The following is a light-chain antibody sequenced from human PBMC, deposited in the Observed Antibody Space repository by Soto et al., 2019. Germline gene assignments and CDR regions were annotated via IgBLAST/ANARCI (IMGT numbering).Light chain of an antibody. V-gene: IGKV3-20*01. CDR1: QSLTNSF. J-gene: IGKJ5*01. Sequence: EFVLTQSPGTLSLSPGERATLSCRASQSLTNSFIAWYQQRPGQAPRLLIYDTSSRASGIPDRFSGSGSGTDFTLTISRLETEDFAVSYCQQYGTSEIIFGQGTRLEI. CDR2: DTS. CDR3: QQYGTSEII.